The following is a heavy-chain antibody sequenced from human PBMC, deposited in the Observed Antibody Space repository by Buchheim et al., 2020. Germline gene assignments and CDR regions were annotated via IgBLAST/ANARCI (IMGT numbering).Heavy chain of an antibody. D-gene: IGHD6-19*01. CDR3: TRGPYSSGWSAMDY. CDR2: IYSSGST. V-gene: IGHV4-61*02. Sequence: QVQLQESGPGLVKPSQTLSLTCTVSGGSIGSGSYYWSWIRQPAGKGLEWIGRIYSSGSTNYNPSLKSRVTISVDTSKNQFPLKLNSVTAADTAVYYCTRGPYSSGWSAMDYWGQGTL. CDR1: GGSIGSGSYY. J-gene: IGHJ4*02.